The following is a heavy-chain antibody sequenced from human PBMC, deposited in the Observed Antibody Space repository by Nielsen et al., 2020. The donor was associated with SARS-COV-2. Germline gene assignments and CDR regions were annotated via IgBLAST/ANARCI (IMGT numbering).Heavy chain of an antibody. CDR1: GYSISSGYY. CDR2: IYHSGST. D-gene: IGHD3-3*01. V-gene: IGHV4-38-2*02. J-gene: IGHJ4*02. CDR3: ARNRNYYDFWSGYYF. Sequence: SETLSLTCTVSGYSISSGYYWGWIRQPPGKGLEWIGSIYHSGSTNYNPSLKSRVTISVDTSKNQFSLKLSSVAAADTAVYYCARNRNYYDFWSGYYFWGQGTLVTVSS.